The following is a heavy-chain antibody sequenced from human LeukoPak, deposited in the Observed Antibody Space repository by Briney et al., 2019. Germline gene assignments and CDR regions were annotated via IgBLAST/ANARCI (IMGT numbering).Heavy chain of an antibody. V-gene: IGHV3-74*01. CDR3: VKSLSGAFDL. CDR2: LSSDGTNT. Sequence: GGSLRLSCAAPGFTLTGYWMHWVRQTPGKGLVWVSRLSSDGTNTNYADSVKGRFTISRDNAKNTLYLQMSSLRVEDTAIYYCVKSLSGAFDLWGQGTMVTVSS. D-gene: IGHD1-26*01. CDR1: GFTLTGYW. J-gene: IGHJ3*01.